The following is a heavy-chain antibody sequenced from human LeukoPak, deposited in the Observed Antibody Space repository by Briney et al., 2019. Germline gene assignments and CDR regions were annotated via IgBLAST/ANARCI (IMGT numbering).Heavy chain of an antibody. J-gene: IGHJ4*02. CDR1: GGSISSYY. D-gene: IGHD2-2*02. Sequence: SETLSLTCTVSGGSISSYYWNWIRQSAGKGLEWIGHIHTTGSTNCNPSLKSRVTTSLDTSKNQFSLKLNSVTAADTAVYYCARCTSTSCYNFDYWGQGSLVTVSS. V-gene: IGHV4-4*07. CDR3: ARCTSTSCYNFDY. CDR2: IHTTGST.